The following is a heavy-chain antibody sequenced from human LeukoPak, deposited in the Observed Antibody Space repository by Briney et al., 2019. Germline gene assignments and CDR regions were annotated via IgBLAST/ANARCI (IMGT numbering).Heavy chain of an antibody. V-gene: IGHV4-39*07. CDR3: ARGSAAAGTTGAFDI. J-gene: IGHJ3*02. CDR2: INHSGST. CDR1: GGSISSSSYY. Sequence: SETLSLTCTVSGGSISSSSYYWSWIRQPPGKGLEWIGEINHSGSTNYNPSLKSRVTISVDTSKNQFSLKLSSVTAADTAVYYCARGSAAAGTTGAFDIWGQGTMVTVSS. D-gene: IGHD6-13*01.